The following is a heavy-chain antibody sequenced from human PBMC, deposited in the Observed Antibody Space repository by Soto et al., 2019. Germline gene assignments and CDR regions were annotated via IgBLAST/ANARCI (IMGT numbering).Heavy chain of an antibody. D-gene: IGHD2-21*02. V-gene: IGHV2-5*02. CDR2: IYWDDDK. CDR1: GFSLSTGGVG. CDR3: AHSRCCGDCLRSYSSHYYYGMDV. J-gene: IGHJ6*02. Sequence: SGPTLVNPTQTLTLTCTFSGFSLSTGGVGVGWIRQPPGKALEWLALIYWDDDKRYSPSLKSRLTVTKDTSKNQVVLTMTNMDPVDTATYYCAHSRCCGDCLRSYSSHYYYGMDVWGQGTTVTVS.